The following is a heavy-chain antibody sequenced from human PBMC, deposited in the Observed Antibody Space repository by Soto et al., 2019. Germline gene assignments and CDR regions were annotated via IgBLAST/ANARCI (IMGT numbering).Heavy chain of an antibody. CDR2: IYTDGTT. V-gene: IGHV4-4*07. Sequence: SETLSLTCTVSGDSISDYFYWSWIRQPAGKGLEWIGRIYTDGTTKYNPTLKSRVTLSLDKSKNQFSLRLSSVTAADTAVYYFAREVRGGFTGIFDQWGRGSRVTVSS. CDR3: AREVRGGFTGIFDQ. J-gene: IGHJ4*02. CDR1: GDSISDYFY. D-gene: IGHD1-26*01.